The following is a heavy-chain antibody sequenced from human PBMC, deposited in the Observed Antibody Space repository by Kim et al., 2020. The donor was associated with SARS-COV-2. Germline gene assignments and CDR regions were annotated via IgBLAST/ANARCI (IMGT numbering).Heavy chain of an antibody. Sequence: GGSLRLSCAASGFTFSGSAMHWVRQASGKGLEWVGRIRSKANSYATAYAASVKGRFTISRDDSKNTAYLQMNSLKTEDTAVYYCTRRNDISGFDPWGQGTLVTVSS. CDR3: TRRNDISGFDP. V-gene: IGHV3-73*01. J-gene: IGHJ5*02. D-gene: IGHD1-1*01. CDR2: IRSKANSYAT. CDR1: GFTFSGSA.